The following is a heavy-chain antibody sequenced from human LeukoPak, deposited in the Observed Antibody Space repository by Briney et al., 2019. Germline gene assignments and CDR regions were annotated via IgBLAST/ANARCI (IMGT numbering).Heavy chain of an antibody. D-gene: IGHD6-19*01. CDR1: GGSISSSNW. J-gene: IGHJ5*02. CDR2: IYHSGST. Sequence: SGTLSLTCAVSGGSISSSNWWSWVRQPPGKGLEWIGEIYHSGSTNYNPSLKSRVTISADKSKNQFSLKLSSVTAADTAVYYCARVQHSSGWYRLDPWGQGTLVTVSS. CDR3: ARVQHSSGWYRLDP. V-gene: IGHV4-4*02.